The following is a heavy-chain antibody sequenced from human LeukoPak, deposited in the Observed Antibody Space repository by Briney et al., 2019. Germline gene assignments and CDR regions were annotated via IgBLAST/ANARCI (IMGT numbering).Heavy chain of an antibody. CDR2: ITSTGGNT. V-gene: IGHV3-64*04. CDR3: ARDTGPEPMGDY. J-gene: IGHJ4*02. CDR1: GFTFSSYT. D-gene: IGHD1-14*01. Sequence: SGGSLRLSCSASGFTFSSYTVHWVRQAPGKGLEFVSAITSTGGNTYYADSVTGRFTLSRDNSKNTLYLQMNSLRAEDTAVYYCARDTGPEPMGDYWGQGTLVTVSS.